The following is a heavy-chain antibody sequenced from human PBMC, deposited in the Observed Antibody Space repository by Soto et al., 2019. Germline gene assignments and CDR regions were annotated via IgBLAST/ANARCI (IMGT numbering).Heavy chain of an antibody. D-gene: IGHD3-10*01. J-gene: IGHJ4*02. Sequence: PGESLKISCKGSGYSFTSYWIGWVRQMPGKGLEWMGIIYPGDSDTRYSPSFQGQVTISADKSISTAYLQWSSLKASDTAMYYCARHGADYYGSGSYPPSLDYWGQGTLVTVSS. V-gene: IGHV5-51*01. CDR3: ARHGADYYGSGSYPPSLDY. CDR2: IYPGDSDT. CDR1: GYSFTSYW.